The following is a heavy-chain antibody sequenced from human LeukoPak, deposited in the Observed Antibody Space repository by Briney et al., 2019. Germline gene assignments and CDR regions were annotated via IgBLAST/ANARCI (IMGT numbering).Heavy chain of an antibody. CDR1: GGSFSGYY. CDR2: IIHGGST. CDR3: ARGGRSDYLDY. J-gene: IGHJ4*02. V-gene: IGHV4-34*01. Sequence: SETLSLTCAVYGGSFSGYYWSWIRQPSGKGLEWIGEIIHGGSTNYNPSLRSRVTISVDTSKNQFSLKLSSVTAADTAVYYCARGGRSDYLDYWGQGTLVTVSS. D-gene: IGHD1-26*01.